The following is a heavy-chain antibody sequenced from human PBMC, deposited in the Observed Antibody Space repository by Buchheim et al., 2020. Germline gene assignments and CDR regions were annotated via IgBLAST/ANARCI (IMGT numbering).Heavy chain of an antibody. CDR2: ITGSGGYT. V-gene: IGHV3-23*01. Sequence: EVQLLESGGGLVQPGGSLRLSCAASGFTFSSYAMNWVRQAPGKGLEWVSAITGSGGYTYYAGSVRGRFTISRDNSKNTLYLQMTSLRAEDTALYYCAKGVENYYYAMDVWGQGTT. CDR3: AKGVENYYYAMDV. J-gene: IGHJ6*02. CDR1: GFTFSSYA.